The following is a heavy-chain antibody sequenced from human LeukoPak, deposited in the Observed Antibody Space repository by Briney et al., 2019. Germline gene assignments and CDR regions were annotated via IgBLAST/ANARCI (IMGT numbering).Heavy chain of an antibody. V-gene: IGHV4-39*01. J-gene: IGHJ6*03. D-gene: IGHD3-10*01. CDR2: INYGGST. CDR3: ARLPFYYGSGNYYYYYMDV. Sequence: NPSETLSLTCTVSSGSISSSSYYWGWIRQPPGKGLEWIGSINYGGSTYYNPSLKSRVTISVDTSKNQFSLKLSSVTAADTAVYYCARLPFYYGSGNYYYYYMDVWGKGTTVTVSS. CDR1: SGSISSSSYY.